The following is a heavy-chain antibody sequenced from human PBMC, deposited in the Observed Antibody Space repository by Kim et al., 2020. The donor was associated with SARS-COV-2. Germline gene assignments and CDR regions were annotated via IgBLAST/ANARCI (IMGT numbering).Heavy chain of an antibody. J-gene: IGHJ4*02. D-gene: IGHD2-15*01. CDR2: MNPNSGNT. V-gene: IGHV1-8*01. Sequence: ASVKVSCKASGYTFTSYDINWVRQATGQGLEWMGWMNPNSGNTGYAQKFQGRVTMTRNTSISTAYMELSSLRSEDTAVYYCARASKKYCGGGSCYSYDYWGQGTLVTVSS. CDR3: ARASKKYCGGGSCYSYDY. CDR1: GYTFTSYD.